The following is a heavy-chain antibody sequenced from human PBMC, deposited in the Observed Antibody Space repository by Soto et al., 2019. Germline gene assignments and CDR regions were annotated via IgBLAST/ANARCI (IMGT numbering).Heavy chain of an antibody. Sequence: EVQLLESGGGLVQPGGSLRLSCSASGLPFRTQAMAWSRQPPGKGLEGVSAFISRGESPAYPDSVTGRFTISRDNSKNTLYLQMNSLRADDTAVYYCAKDLHGSGWSFDQWGQGTVVTVSS. CDR2: FISRGESP. CDR3: AKDLHGSGWSFDQ. CDR1: GLPFRTQA. J-gene: IGHJ4*02. V-gene: IGHV3-23*01. D-gene: IGHD6-19*01.